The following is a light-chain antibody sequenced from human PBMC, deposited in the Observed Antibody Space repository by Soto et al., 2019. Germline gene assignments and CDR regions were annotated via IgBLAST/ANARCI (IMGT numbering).Light chain of an antibody. CDR1: SSNIGSYT. J-gene: IGLJ2*01. V-gene: IGLV1-44*01. CDR2: NNN. Sequence: QSVLTQPPSASGTPGQRVTISCSGSSSNIGSYTVNWYQQLPGTAPKLLIYNNNNRPSGVPDRFSGSKSGTSASLAISGLQSDDEAHYYCTSWDDSLNAVVFGGGTKLTVL. CDR3: TSWDDSLNAVV.